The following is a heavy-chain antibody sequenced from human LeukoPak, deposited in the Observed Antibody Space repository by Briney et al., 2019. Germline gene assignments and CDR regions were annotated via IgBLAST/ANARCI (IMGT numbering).Heavy chain of an antibody. Sequence: GGSLRLSCAASGFTFGTYAMSWVRQAPGKGLEWVSRVSGSGGSTYYADSVKGRFSISRDNSKNTLYLQMNSLRAEDTAVYYCARDSSGYGSFDYWGRGTLVTVSS. CDR3: ARDSSGYGSFDY. CDR2: VSGSGGST. CDR1: GFTFGTYA. V-gene: IGHV3-23*01. J-gene: IGHJ4*02. D-gene: IGHD3-22*01.